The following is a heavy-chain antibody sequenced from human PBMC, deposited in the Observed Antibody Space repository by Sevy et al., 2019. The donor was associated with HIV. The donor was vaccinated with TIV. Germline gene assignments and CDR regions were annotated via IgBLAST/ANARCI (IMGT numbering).Heavy chain of an antibody. Sequence: ASVKVSCKASGDTFSSYAISWVRQAPGQGLEWMGGIIPIFGTANYAQKFQGRVTITADESTSTAYMELSSLRSEDTAVYYCARVRGYCSSTSCNSGYDYYYYYGMDVWGQGTTVTVSS. J-gene: IGHJ6*02. D-gene: IGHD2-2*02. CDR1: GDTFSSYA. CDR3: ARVRGYCSSTSCNSGYDYYYYYGMDV. V-gene: IGHV1-69*13. CDR2: IIPIFGTA.